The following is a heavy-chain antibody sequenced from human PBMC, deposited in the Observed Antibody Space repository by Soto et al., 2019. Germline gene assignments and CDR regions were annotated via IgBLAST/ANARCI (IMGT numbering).Heavy chain of an antibody. J-gene: IGHJ4*02. Sequence: GSLRLSCAASGFTFSDFFMHWVRQVPGKGLVWVSRINSDGSRTSYADSVKGRFTISRDNAKNTLYLQMNSLRAEDTAVYYCAGDVQLHCFDSLCQGILVTVYS. V-gene: IGHV3-74*01. CDR3: AGDVQLHCFDS. CDR2: INSDGSRT. D-gene: IGHD5-18*01. CDR1: GFTFSDFF.